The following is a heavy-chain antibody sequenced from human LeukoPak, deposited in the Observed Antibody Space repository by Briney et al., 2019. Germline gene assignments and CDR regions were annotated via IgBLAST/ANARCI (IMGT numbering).Heavy chain of an antibody. J-gene: IGHJ4*02. CDR3: AREHRSSGWYQYFDY. CDR2: ISYDGSNK. CDR1: GFTLSSYA. V-gene: IGHV3-30*04. D-gene: IGHD6-19*01. Sequence: GRSLRLPCAASGFTLSSYAMHWVRQAPGKGLEWVAVISYDGSNKYYADSVKGRFTISRDNSKNTLYLQMNSLRAEDTAVYYCAREHRSSGWYQYFDYWGQGTLVTVSS.